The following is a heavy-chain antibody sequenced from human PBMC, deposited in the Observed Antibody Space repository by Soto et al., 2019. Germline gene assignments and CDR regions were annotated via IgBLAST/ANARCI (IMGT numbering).Heavy chain of an antibody. Sequence: SETLSLTCPVSGCSISSYYWSWIRQPPGKGLEWIGYIYYSGSTNYNPSLKSRVTISVDTPKNQFSLKLSSVTAADTAVYYCARVNGEEYFDYWGQGTLVTVSS. CDR2: IYYSGST. V-gene: IGHV4-59*01. CDR1: GCSISSYY. J-gene: IGHJ4*02. CDR3: ARVNGEEYFDY. D-gene: IGHD3-10*01.